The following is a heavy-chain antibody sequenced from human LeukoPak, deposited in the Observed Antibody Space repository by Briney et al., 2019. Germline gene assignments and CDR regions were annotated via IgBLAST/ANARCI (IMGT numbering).Heavy chain of an antibody. Sequence: SETLSLTCTVSGGSISSSSYYWGWIRQPPGKGLEWIGSIYYSGSTYYNPSLKSRVTISVDTSKNQFSLKLSSVTAADTAVYYCARHGAYYTFDYWGQGTLVTVSS. CDR3: ARHGAYYTFDY. V-gene: IGHV4-39*01. CDR1: GGSISSSSYY. D-gene: IGHD1-26*01. J-gene: IGHJ4*02. CDR2: IYYSGST.